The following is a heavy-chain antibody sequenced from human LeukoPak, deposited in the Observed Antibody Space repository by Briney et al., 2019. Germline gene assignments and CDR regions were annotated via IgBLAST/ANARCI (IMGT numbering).Heavy chain of an antibody. CDR2: INPSGGST. CDR3: ARGISWYGSGSYYPALYFDY. Sequence: ASVKVSCKASGGTFSSYAISWVRQAPGQGLEWMGIINPSGGSTSYAQKFQGRVTMTRDTSTSTAYMELSSLRSEDTAVYYCARGISWYGSGSYYPALYFDYWGQGTLVTVSS. CDR1: GGTFSSYA. D-gene: IGHD3-10*01. V-gene: IGHV1-46*01. J-gene: IGHJ4*02.